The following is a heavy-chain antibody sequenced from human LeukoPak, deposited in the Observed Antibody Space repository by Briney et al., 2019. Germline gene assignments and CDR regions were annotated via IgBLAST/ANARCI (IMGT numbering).Heavy chain of an antibody. CDR2: ISYDGSNK. CDR1: GFTFSSYG. J-gene: IGHJ5*02. Sequence: GGSLRLSCAASGFTFSSYGMHWVRQAPGKGLEWVAVISYDGSNKYYADSVKGRFTISRDNSKNTLYLQINSLRVEDTAVYYCARALSSSWYASRSNWFDPWGQGTLVSVSS. V-gene: IGHV3-30*03. D-gene: IGHD6-13*01. CDR3: ARALSSSWYASRSNWFDP.